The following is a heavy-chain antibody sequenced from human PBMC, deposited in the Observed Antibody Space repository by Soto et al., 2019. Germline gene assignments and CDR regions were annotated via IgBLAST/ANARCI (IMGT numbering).Heavy chain of an antibody. J-gene: IGHJ5*02. CDR3: AKDRGPYCSGGICYPPSWFDP. Sequence: GGSLRLSCVGSGFTFGNYAMSWVRQAPGRGLEWVSSITGIDGRTYYADSVKGRFTISRDNPKNTLYLQMNNLRAEDTAMFYCAKDRGPYCSGGICYPPSWFDPWGQGTQVTVSS. CDR1: GFTFGNYA. V-gene: IGHV3-23*01. CDR2: ITGIDGRT. D-gene: IGHD2-15*01.